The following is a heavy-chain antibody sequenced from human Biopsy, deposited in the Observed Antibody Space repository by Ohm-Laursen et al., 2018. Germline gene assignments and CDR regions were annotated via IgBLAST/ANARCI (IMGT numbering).Heavy chain of an antibody. D-gene: IGHD4-17*01. J-gene: IGHJ5*02. CDR3: ARLAQIYGDSPFDP. CDR2: IIPLFGAP. CDR1: GAIFSNYA. Sequence: ASVKVSCKTSGAIFSNYAITWVRQAPGQGLEWMGGIIPLFGAPNYAQKFQGRLTITADGPKSTTYMELSSLRSEDTAVYYCARLAQIYGDSPFDPWGQGTLVTVSS. V-gene: IGHV1-69*13.